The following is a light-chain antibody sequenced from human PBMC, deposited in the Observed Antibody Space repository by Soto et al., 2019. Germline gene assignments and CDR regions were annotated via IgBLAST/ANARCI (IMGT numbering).Light chain of an antibody. V-gene: IGKV4-1*01. J-gene: IGKJ2*01. CDR1: QSVLYSSNNKNY. Sequence: DIVMTQSPDSLAVSLGERATINCKSSQSVLYSSNNKNYLAWYQQRPGQPPKLLIYWASTRESGVPDRFSGSGSGTDFTLTITSLQAADLAVYYCQQYESTPPTFGQGTKLEIK. CDR2: WAS. CDR3: QQYESTPPT.